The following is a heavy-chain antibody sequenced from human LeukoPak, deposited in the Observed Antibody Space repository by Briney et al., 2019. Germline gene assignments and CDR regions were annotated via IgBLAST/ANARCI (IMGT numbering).Heavy chain of an antibody. CDR2: ISWNSGTI. V-gene: IGHV3-11*04. Sequence: GGSLRLSCAASGFTFSDYYMSWIRQAPGKGLEWVSGISWNSGTIGYADSVKGRFTISRDNAKNSLYLQMNSLRAEDTAVYYCAREVRVQLDYWGQGTLVTVSS. CDR3: AREVRVQLDY. D-gene: IGHD3-22*01. CDR1: GFTFSDYY. J-gene: IGHJ4*02.